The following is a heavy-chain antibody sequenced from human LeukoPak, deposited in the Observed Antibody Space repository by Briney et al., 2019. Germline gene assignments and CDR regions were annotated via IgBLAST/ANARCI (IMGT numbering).Heavy chain of an antibody. J-gene: IGHJ4*02. CDR1: GGSISSSSYY. V-gene: IGHV4-39*07. CDR2: IYYSGST. D-gene: IGHD3-22*01. Sequence: SETLSLTCTVSGGSISSSSYYWVWIRQPPGKGLEWIGSIYYSGSTYYNPSLKSRVTISVDTSKNQFSLKLSSVTAADTAVYYCARGDGYYYQDYFDYWGQGTLVTVSS. CDR3: ARGDGYYYQDYFDY.